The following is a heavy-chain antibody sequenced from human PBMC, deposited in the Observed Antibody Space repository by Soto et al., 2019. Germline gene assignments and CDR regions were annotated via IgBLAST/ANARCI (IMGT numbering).Heavy chain of an antibody. D-gene: IGHD5-18*01. CDR3: ARGPTDTAMVIYYYYGMDV. CDR2: IKQDGSEK. CDR1: GFPFSRYW. Sequence: GGSLTLSCSASGFPFSRYWMSCVRHAPGKGLEWVANIKQDGSEKYYVDSVKGRFTISRDNAKDSLYLQMNSLRAEDTAVYYCARGPTDTAMVIYYYYGMDVWGQGTTFTVSS. V-gene: IGHV3-7*01. J-gene: IGHJ6*01.